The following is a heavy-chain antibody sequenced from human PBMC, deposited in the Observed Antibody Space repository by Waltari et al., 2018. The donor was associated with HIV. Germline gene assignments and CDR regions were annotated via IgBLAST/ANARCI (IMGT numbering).Heavy chain of an antibody. D-gene: IGHD3-10*01. J-gene: IGHJ6*02. CDR3: ARVVRSGLRFGERIRYYYYYYGMDV. Sequence: QVQLQQWGAGLLKPSETLSLTCAVYGGSFSGYYWSWIRQPPGKGLEWIGEINHSGSTNYNPYLKSRVTISVDTSKNQFSLKLSAVTAADTAVYYCARVVRSGLRFGERIRYYYYYYGMDVWGQGTTVTVSS. CDR1: GGSFSGYY. CDR2: INHSGST. V-gene: IGHV4-34*01.